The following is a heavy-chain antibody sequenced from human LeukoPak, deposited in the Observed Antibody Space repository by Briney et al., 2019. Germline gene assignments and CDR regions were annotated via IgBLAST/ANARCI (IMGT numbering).Heavy chain of an antibody. V-gene: IGHV1-2*02. Sequence: ASVKVSCKASGYTFTGYYMHWVRQAPGQGLEWMGWINPNSGGTNYAQKFQGRVTMTRDTSISTAYMELSRLRSDDTAVYYRARADSSGWSMTAFDIWGQGTMVTVSS. D-gene: IGHD6-19*01. CDR1: GYTFTGYY. J-gene: IGHJ3*02. CDR3: ARADSSGWSMTAFDI. CDR2: INPNSGGT.